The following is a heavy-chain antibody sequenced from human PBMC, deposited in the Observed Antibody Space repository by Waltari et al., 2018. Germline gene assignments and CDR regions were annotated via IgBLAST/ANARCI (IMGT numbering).Heavy chain of an antibody. CDR2: NLGSGGH. D-gene: IGHD1-1*01. J-gene: IGHJ4*02. V-gene: IGHV4-59*12. CDR3: ARGAWRFDY. CDR1: GHSISGYY. Sequence: QVLLQESGPGLVKPSETLSLTCAVSGHSISGYYWSWIRQPPGKGTELIGYNLGSGGHNYLNPSLKNQVTLSVDTSKNQFSLKLSSVTAADTAVYYCARGAWRFDYWGQGVLVTVSS.